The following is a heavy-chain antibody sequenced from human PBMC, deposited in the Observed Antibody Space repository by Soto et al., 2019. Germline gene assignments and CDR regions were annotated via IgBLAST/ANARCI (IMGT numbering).Heavy chain of an antibody. CDR1: GYTFTSYG. J-gene: IGHJ6*02. CDR2: ISAYNGNT. D-gene: IGHD2-21*02. Sequence: QVRLVQSGAEVKKPGASVKVSCKASGYTFTSYGISWVRQAPGQGLEWMGWISAYNGNTNYAQKLQGRVTMTTDTSTSTAYMELRSLRSDDTAVYYCAREVPRGGAYCGGDCYYYYYYGMDVWGQGTTVTVSS. V-gene: IGHV1-18*04. CDR3: AREVPRGGAYCGGDCYYYYYYGMDV.